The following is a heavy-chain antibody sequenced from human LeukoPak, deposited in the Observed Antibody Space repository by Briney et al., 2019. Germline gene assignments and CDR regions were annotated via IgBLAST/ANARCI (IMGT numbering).Heavy chain of an antibody. V-gene: IGHV3-48*02. Sequence: PGGSLRLSCAASGFTFSTYSMNWVRQAPGKGLEWLSCITSSSSNIYYADSVKGRFTISRDNAKNSLYLQLNSLRDEDTAVYYCARDLQIPAHGYSVDYWGQGTLVTVSS. CDR1: GFTFSTYS. CDR2: ITSSSSNI. CDR3: ARDLQIPAHGYSVDY. J-gene: IGHJ4*02. D-gene: IGHD2-2*01.